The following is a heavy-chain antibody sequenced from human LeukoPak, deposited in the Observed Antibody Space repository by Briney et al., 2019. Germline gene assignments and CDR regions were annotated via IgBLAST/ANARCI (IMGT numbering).Heavy chain of an antibody. D-gene: IGHD2-2*02. Sequence: GGSLRLSCAASGFTFSSYAMHWVRQAPGKGLEWVAVISYDGSNKYYADSVKGRFTISRDNAKNSLYLQMDSLRAEDTAVYYCARVKWDIVVVPAAITFDYWGQGTLVTVSS. CDR1: GFTFSSYA. V-gene: IGHV3-30-3*01. CDR3: ARVKWDIVVVPAAITFDY. CDR2: ISYDGSNK. J-gene: IGHJ4*02.